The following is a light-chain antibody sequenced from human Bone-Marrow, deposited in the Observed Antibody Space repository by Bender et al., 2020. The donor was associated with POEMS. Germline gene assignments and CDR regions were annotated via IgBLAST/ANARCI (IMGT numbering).Light chain of an antibody. V-gene: IGLV2-14*01. CDR3: SSYHPLV. CDR2: GVS. J-gene: IGLJ2*01. CDR1: SSDIGDYKYNY. Sequence: QSALTQPASVSGSPGQSITISCTGTSSDIGDYKYNYVSWYQQHPGKAPKLIIFGVSNRPSGVSNRFSGPKSGNTASLAISGLQAEDEADYYCSSYHPLVFGEGTKLTVL.